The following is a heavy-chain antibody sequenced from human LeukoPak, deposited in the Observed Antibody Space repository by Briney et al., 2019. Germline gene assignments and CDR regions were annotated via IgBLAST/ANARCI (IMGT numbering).Heavy chain of an antibody. Sequence: SETLSLTCTVSGGSISTSNYYWGWIRQPPGKGLEWIGNIFYSGSTYYNPSLKSRVTISVDTSKNQFSLKLSSVTAADTAVYYCARDRNGVFLRIQLWFPWFDPWGQGTLVTVSS. CDR3: ARDRNGVFLRIQLWFPWFDP. CDR2: IFYSGST. D-gene: IGHD5-18*01. J-gene: IGHJ5*02. CDR1: GGSISTSNYY. V-gene: IGHV4-39*07.